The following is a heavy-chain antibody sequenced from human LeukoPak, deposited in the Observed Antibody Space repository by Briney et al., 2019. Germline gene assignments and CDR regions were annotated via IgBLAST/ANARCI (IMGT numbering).Heavy chain of an antibody. V-gene: IGHV3-23*01. CDR1: GFTFSSYS. J-gene: IGHJ4*02. CDR2: SGANDDV. CDR3: AKPLLSSTYYFDF. D-gene: IGHD5/OR15-5a*01. Sequence: PGGSLRLSSAASGFTFSSYSMNWVRQAPGKGLEWVSASGANDDVYYTDSVKGRFTISRDNSRNMLYMEMNSLRAEDTAIYYCAKPLLSSTYYFDFRGQGTLVTVSS.